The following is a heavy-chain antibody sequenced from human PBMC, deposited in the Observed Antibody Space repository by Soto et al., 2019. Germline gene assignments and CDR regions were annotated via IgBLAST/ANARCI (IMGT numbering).Heavy chain of an antibody. V-gene: IGHV1-18*01. CDR2: ISGYDGRT. D-gene: IGHD1-20*01. CDR3: ARVWADIRNITCFVP. CDR1: GYTFINYG. J-gene: IGHJ5*02. Sequence: QLVQSGVEVKKPGASVRVSCKASGYTFINYGISWVRQAPGQGLEWMGWISGYDGRTNYAQRFQGRVTMTTDTSPNTGHVALTSLTSDDTAVYYCARVWADIRNITCFVPWGQGPVVTVSS.